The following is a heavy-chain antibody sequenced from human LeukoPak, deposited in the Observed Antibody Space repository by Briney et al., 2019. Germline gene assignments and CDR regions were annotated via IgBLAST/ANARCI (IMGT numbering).Heavy chain of an antibody. CDR2: ISSSTSYI. CDR1: GFTFSSYS. CDR3: AKGGAGYCSGTSCPKYYYYGMDV. J-gene: IGHJ6*02. D-gene: IGHD2-2*01. Sequence: GGSLRLSCAASGFTFSSYSMNWIRQAPGKGLEWVSSISSSTSYIYYADSVKGRFTISKDNAKNSLYLQMNSLRAEDTAVYYCAKGGAGYCSGTSCPKYYYYGMDVWGHGTTVTVSS. V-gene: IGHV3-21*01.